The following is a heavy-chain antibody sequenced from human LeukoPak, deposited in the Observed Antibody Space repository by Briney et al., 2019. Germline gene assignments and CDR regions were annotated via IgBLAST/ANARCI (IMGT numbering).Heavy chain of an antibody. CDR2: INSDETIS. J-gene: IGHJ1*01. CDR3: LYGGNFQH. CDR1: GFTFSSYW. V-gene: IGHV3-74*03. D-gene: IGHD3-16*01. Sequence: GGSLRLSCAAFGFTFSSYWMHWVRQVPTQGLMWVSRINSDETISAYVDSVNGRFTISRDNAKNTLYLQMNSLRAEDTAVYFCLYGGNFQHWGQGTLVTVSS.